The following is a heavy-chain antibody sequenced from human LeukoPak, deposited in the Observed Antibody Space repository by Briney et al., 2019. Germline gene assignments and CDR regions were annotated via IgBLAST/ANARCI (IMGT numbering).Heavy chain of an antibody. CDR1: GYTFTSYG. J-gene: IGHJ6*03. CDR3: ARFGVVNNYYYYMDV. CDR2: ISAYNGNT. Sequence: GASVKVSCKASGYTFTSYGISWVRQAPGQGLEWMGWISAYNGNTNYAQKLQGRVTMTTDTSTSTAYMELRSLRSDDTAVYYCARFGVVNNYYYYMDVWGKGTTVTVSS. D-gene: IGHD3-3*01. V-gene: IGHV1-18*01.